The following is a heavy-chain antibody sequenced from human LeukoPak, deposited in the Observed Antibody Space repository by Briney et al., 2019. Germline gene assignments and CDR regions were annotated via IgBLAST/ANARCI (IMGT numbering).Heavy chain of an antibody. Sequence: PSETLSLTCAVYGGSFSGYYWSWIRQPPGKGLEWIGEINHSGSTNYNPSLKSRVTISVDTSKNQFSLKLSSVTAADTAVCYCARGWGGADAFDIWGQGTMVTVSS. V-gene: IGHV4-34*01. CDR1: GGSFSGYY. J-gene: IGHJ3*02. CDR2: INHSGST. D-gene: IGHD7-27*01. CDR3: ARGWGGADAFDI.